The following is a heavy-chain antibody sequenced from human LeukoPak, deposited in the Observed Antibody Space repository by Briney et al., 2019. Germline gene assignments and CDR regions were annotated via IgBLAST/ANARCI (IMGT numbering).Heavy chain of an antibody. CDR1: GLTFIGHS. Sequence: GGSLRLSCAASGLTFIGHSMNWVRQAPGKGLEWVSYISSSGSTIDSADSVKGRFTISRDNAKKSLYLQMNSLRAEDTAVYYCARGGYMVRGVLITPHFDSWGQGTLVTVSS. J-gene: IGHJ4*02. V-gene: IGHV3-48*01. D-gene: IGHD3-10*01. CDR3: ARGGYMVRGVLITPHFDS. CDR2: ISSSGSTI.